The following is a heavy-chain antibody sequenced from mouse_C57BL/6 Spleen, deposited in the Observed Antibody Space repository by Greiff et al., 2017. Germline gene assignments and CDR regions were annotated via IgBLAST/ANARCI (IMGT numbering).Heavy chain of an antibody. CDR2: ILPGSGST. V-gene: IGHV1-9*01. Sequence: VQLQQSGAELMKPGASVKLSCKATGYTFTGYWIEWVKQRPGHGLEWIGEILPGSGSTNYNEKFKGKATFTADTSSNTAYMQLSSLTTEDSAIYYCARGMVYDGYPYYYAMDYWGQGTSVTVSS. CDR1: GYTFTGYW. D-gene: IGHD2-3*01. J-gene: IGHJ4*01. CDR3: ARGMVYDGYPYYYAMDY.